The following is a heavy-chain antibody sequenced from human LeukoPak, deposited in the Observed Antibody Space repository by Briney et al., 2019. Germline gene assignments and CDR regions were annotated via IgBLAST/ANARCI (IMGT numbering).Heavy chain of an antibody. Sequence: SGGSLTLSCAASGVAYSTYAMHWGRQAPGTGLEWVAVVSFDGSSEYYANSVKGRFTISRDNSKNTLFLQMNSPRPEDTAVYYCARTRSGWHYYGMDVWGQGATVTVSS. CDR3: ARTRSGWHYYGMDV. D-gene: IGHD6-19*01. V-gene: IGHV3-30-3*01. J-gene: IGHJ6*02. CDR1: GVAYSTYA. CDR2: VSFDGSSE.